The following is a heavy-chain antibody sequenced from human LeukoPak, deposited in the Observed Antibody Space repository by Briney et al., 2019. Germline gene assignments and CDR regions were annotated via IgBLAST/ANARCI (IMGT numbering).Heavy chain of an antibody. D-gene: IGHD6-19*01. J-gene: IGHJ4*02. Sequence: PGGSLRLSCAASGLTVSRNYMGWGRQAPGKGVEWVSVIYRGGRTYNTDSVRGGFTISRDNSKNTLYLQMNSLRAEDTAVYYCARDESSGWYPGYWGQGTLVTVSS. CDR2: IYRGGRT. CDR1: GLTVSRNY. CDR3: ARDESSGWYPGY. V-gene: IGHV3-53*01.